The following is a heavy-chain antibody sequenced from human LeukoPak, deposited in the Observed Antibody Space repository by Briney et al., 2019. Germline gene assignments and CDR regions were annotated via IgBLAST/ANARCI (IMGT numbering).Heavy chain of an antibody. D-gene: IGHD6-19*01. Sequence: ASVKVSCKASGGTFSSYAISWVRQAPGQGLEWMGGIIPIFGTANYAQKFQGRVTITADESTGTAYMELSSLRSEDTAVYYCAREGRSGWTDGDLKFDYWGQGTLVTVSS. CDR1: GGTFSSYA. V-gene: IGHV1-69*13. CDR3: AREGRSGWTDGDLKFDY. CDR2: IIPIFGTA. J-gene: IGHJ4*02.